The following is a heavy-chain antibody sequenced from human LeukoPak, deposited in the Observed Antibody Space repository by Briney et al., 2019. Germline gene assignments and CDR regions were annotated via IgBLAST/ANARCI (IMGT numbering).Heavy chain of an antibody. Sequence: SETLSLTCTVSGGSISSYYWSWIRQPPEKGLEWIGYIYYSGSTNYTPSLKSRITISVDTSRNQFSLKLNSVTAADTAVYYCARSGRGSSAGFDYWGQGTLVTVSS. D-gene: IGHD3-10*01. CDR3: ARSGRGSSAGFDY. CDR1: GGSISSYY. J-gene: IGHJ4*02. V-gene: IGHV4-59*01. CDR2: IYYSGST.